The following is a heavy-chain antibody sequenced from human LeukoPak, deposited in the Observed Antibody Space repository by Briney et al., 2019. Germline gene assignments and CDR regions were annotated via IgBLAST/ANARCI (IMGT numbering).Heavy chain of an antibody. Sequence: SGTLCLTCALSGDFISSGAYYSGWISHTPRDGLEWIGSIYYSGSIFYNPSLESRITMSVDPSKNQFSLNLRSVTPADTAVYYCARLCQVTTCARFGHWGQGILVTVSS. CDR3: ARLCQVTTCARFGH. J-gene: IGHJ4*02. CDR1: GDFISSGAYY. V-gene: IGHV4-39*01. CDR2: IYYSGSI. D-gene: IGHD3-16*01.